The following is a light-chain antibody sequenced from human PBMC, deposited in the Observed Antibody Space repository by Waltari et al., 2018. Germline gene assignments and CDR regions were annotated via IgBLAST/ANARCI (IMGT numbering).Light chain of an antibody. CDR1: QSIQRY. V-gene: IGKV3-11*01. CDR2: HAY. Sequence: EIVLTQSSATLSLSPGGRATLSCRASQSIQRYLGWYQQKPGQAPRLLIYHAYNRATGVPARFSGSGSETDFTLTISSLEPEDSAIYYCQQRADWPLTFVGGTTVEIK. J-gene: IGKJ4*01. CDR3: QQRADWPLT.